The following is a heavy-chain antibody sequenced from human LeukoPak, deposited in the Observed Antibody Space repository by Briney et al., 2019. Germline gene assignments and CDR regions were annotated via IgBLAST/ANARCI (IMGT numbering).Heavy chain of an antibody. D-gene: IGHD2-8*01. V-gene: IGHV3-53*01. CDR3: ARVQTVDGYYYYGMDV. Sequence: GGSLRLSCAASGFTVSSNYMSWVRQAPGKGLEWVSVIYSGGSTYYADSVKGRFTISRDNSKNTLYLQMNRLRAEDTAVYYCARVQTVDGYYYYGMDVWGQGTTVTVSS. CDR2: IYSGGST. CDR1: GFTVSSNY. J-gene: IGHJ6*02.